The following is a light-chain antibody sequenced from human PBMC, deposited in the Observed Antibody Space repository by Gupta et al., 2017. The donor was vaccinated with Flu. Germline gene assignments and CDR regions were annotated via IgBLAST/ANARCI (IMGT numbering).Light chain of an antibody. CDR1: QNINNY. V-gene: IGKV1-39*01. J-gene: IGKJ2*01. CDR2: AAS. CDR3: QQIYSTPNT. Sequence: DIQMTQSPSSLSPSVGDRVTISCRASQNINNYLNWFQQKPGKAPKLLVYAASSLQTGVPSRFSGSGSGTEFSLTITSLQPDDLATYYCQQIYSTPNTFGQGTKQEIK.